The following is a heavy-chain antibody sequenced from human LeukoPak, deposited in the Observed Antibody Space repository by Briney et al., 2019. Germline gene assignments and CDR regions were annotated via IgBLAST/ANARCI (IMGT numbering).Heavy chain of an antibody. J-gene: IGHJ4*02. CDR2: TNYRGNT. Sequence: SQTLSLTCTVSGVSIGSRSYYWVWPRDPPGKGRERIAGTNYRGNTYYNPSLKSRVTISVATSKNQFSLQLSAVTAADTGVYYCARHSSMSTVTFDDWGQGTLVTVSS. D-gene: IGHD4-17*01. CDR3: ARHSSMSTVTFDD. V-gene: IGHV4-39*01. CDR1: GVSIGSRSYY.